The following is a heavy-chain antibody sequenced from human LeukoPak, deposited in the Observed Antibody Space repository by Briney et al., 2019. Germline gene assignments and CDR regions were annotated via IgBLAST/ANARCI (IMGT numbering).Heavy chain of an antibody. D-gene: IGHD4-11*01. J-gene: IGHJ4*02. CDR2: MNPNSGNT. CDR1: GYTFTSYD. CDR3: ARGTSHRHYSRIYRVGRYFDY. Sequence: ASVKVSCKASGYTFTSYDINWVRQGTGQGLEWMGWMNPNSGNTGYAQKFQGRVTMTRNTSISTAYMGLSSLRSEDTAVYYCARGTSHRHYSRIYRVGRYFDYWGQGTLVTVPS. V-gene: IGHV1-8*01.